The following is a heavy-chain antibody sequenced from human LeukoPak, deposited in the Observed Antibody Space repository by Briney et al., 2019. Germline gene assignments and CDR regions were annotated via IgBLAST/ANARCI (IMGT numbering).Heavy chain of an antibody. CDR3: ARGCLTVTTISFDY. Sequence: GGSLRLSCAASGFTFDDYSMHWVRQAPGKGLEWVSGISWNSGSIAYADSVKGRFTISTDNAKKSLYLQMNSLRAEDTALYYCARGCLTVTTISFDYWGQGTLVTVSS. V-gene: IGHV3-9*01. CDR2: ISWNSGSI. J-gene: IGHJ4*02. CDR1: GFTFDDYS. D-gene: IGHD4-17*01.